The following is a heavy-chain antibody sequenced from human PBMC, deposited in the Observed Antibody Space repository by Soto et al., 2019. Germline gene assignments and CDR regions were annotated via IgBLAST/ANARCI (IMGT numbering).Heavy chain of an antibody. CDR2: ISYDGSNK. V-gene: IGHV3-30-3*01. J-gene: IGHJ4*02. CDR1: GFTFSSYA. Sequence: QVQLVESGGGVVQPGRSLRLSCAASGFTFSSYAMHWVRQAPGKGLEWVAVISYDGSNKYYADSVKGRFTISRDNSKNTLYLQMNSLRAEDTAVYYCARDQEWVAVAGTFDYWSQGTLVTVSS. D-gene: IGHD6-19*01. CDR3: ARDQEWVAVAGTFDY.